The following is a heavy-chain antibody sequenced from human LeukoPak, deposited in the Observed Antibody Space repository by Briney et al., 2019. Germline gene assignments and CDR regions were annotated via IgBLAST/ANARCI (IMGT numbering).Heavy chain of an antibody. CDR1: GYTFTSYG. CDR2: ISAYNGNT. CDR3: ARSPLGGSYSYYFDY. Sequence: ASVKVSCKASGYTFTSYGISWVRQAPGQGLEWMGWISAYNGNTNYAQKLQGRVTMTTDTSTSTAYMELRSLRSDDTAVYYCARSPLGGSYSYYFDYWGQGTLVTVSS. J-gene: IGHJ4*02. V-gene: IGHV1-18*01. D-gene: IGHD1-26*01.